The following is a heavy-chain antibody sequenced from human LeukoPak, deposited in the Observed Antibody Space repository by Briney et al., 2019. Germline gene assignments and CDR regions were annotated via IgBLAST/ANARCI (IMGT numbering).Heavy chain of an antibody. D-gene: IGHD3-22*01. CDR3: ARNYYDSKGVGDY. CDR2: IYYSGST. V-gene: IGHV4-39*07. CDR1: GGSISSSSYY. Sequence: SETLSLTCTVSGGSISSSSYYWGWIRQPPGKGLEWIGSIYYSGSTYYNPSLKSRVTITVDTSKNQFSLKLSYVTAADTAVYYCARNYYDSKGVGDYWGQGTVVTVSS. J-gene: IGHJ4*02.